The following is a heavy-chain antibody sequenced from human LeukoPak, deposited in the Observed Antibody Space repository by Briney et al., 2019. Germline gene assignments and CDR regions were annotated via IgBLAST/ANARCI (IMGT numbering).Heavy chain of an antibody. J-gene: IGHJ4*02. CDR2: TSYEGRNK. V-gene: IGHV3-30*18. CDR1: GSSFGSSW. CDR3: AKEYYDSSGYSFDY. D-gene: IGHD3-22*01. Sequence: GESLRLSCAASGSSFGSSWMDWVRQAPGKGLEWVAATSYEGRNKIYADSVKGRFTISRDNSKNTLYLQMNSLRAEDTAVYYCAKEYYDSSGYSFDYWGQGALVTVSS.